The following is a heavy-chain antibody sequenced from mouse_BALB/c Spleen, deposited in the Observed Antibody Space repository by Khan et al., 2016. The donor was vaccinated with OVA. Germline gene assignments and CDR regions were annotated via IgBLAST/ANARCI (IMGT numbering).Heavy chain of an antibody. Sequence: QVQLQQSGAELVKAGASVKMSCKASGYTFTSYWMHWVKQRLGQGLEWFAETNPTNGRTYYNEKFKSKATLTVDKSSSTAYMLLSGLTFEVAAVDYCEISKKIVATYFDYWGQGTTRTVSS. CDR3: EISKKIVATYFDY. CDR1: GYTFTSYW. D-gene: IGHD1-1*01. V-gene: IGHV1S81*02. J-gene: IGHJ2*01. CDR2: TNPTNGRT.